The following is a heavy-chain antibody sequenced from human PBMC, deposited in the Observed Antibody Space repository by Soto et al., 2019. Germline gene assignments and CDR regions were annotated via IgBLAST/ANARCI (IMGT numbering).Heavy chain of an antibody. CDR3: ARDLSLWSGYGGNMDV. Sequence: QVQLQESGPGLVKPSQTLSLTCTVSGGSISSGGYYWSWIRQHPGKGLEWIGYIYYSGSTYYNPSLKSRVTISVDTSKNQFSLKLSSVTAADTAVYYCARDLSLWSGYGGNMDVWGQGTTVTVSS. J-gene: IGHJ6*02. V-gene: IGHV4-31*03. CDR2: IYYSGST. D-gene: IGHD3-3*01. CDR1: GGSISSGGYY.